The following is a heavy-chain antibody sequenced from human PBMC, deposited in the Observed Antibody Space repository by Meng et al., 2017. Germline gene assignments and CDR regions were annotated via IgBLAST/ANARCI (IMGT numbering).Heavy chain of an antibody. CDR1: GGSFSGYY. Sequence: QVQLQQWGAGLLTPSETLSLTCAVYGGSFSGYYWSWIRQPPGKGLEWIGEINHSGSTNYNPSLKSRVTISVDTSKNQFSLKLSSVTAADTAVYYCAYATTVSNWGQGTLVTVSS. J-gene: IGHJ4*02. CDR2: INHSGST. D-gene: IGHD4-11*01. V-gene: IGHV4-34*01. CDR3: AYATTVSN.